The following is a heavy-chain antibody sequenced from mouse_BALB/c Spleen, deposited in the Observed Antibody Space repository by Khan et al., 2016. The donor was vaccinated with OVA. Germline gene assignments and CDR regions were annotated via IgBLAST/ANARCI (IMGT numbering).Heavy chain of an antibody. J-gene: IGHJ4*01. Sequence: QVQLMQSGPGLVAPSQSLSITCTISGFSLTNYGVHWVRQPPGKGLEWLVVIWSDGSTTYNSALKSRLTISKDNSKSHVFLKMNSLQTDATAMYIYARQTYAHYNIMDYWGQGTSVTVSS. CDR2: IWSDGST. V-gene: IGHV2-6-1*01. CDR1: GFSLTNYG. CDR3: ARQTYAHYNIMDY.